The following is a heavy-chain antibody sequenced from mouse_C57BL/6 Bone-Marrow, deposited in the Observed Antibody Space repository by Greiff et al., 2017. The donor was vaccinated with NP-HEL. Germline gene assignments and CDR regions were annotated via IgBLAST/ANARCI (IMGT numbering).Heavy chain of an antibody. J-gene: IGHJ4*01. CDR1: GFTFTDYY. CDR2: IRNKANGYTT. V-gene: IGHV7-3*01. D-gene: IGHD2-4*01. CDR3: ARSIYYDYADDPFYAMDY. Sequence: EVMLVESGGGLVQPGGSLSLSCAASGFTFTDYYMSWVRQPPGKALEWLGFIRNKANGYTTEYSASVKGRFTISRDYSQSILYLQMNALRAEDSATYYCARSIYYDYADDPFYAMDYWGQGTSVTVS.